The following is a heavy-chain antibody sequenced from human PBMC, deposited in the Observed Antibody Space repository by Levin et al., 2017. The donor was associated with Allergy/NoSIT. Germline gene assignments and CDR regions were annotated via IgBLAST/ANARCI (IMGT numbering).Heavy chain of an antibody. D-gene: IGHD2-2*01. Sequence: ASVKVSCKTSGYPFTYYHIHWVRQAPGQGLEWMGYIDPDSGDTEYAQKFQGRVSMTRDTSLNTAFLYWTTVTSDDTAVYYCAMSPSWGIYWGQGSPVTVSS. CDR3: AMSPSWGIY. CDR2: IDPDSGDT. J-gene: IGHJ4*02. CDR1: GYPFTYYH. V-gene: IGHV1-2*02.